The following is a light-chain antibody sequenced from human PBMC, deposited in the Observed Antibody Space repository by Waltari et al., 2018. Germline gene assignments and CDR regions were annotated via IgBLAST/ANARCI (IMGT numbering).Light chain of an antibody. CDR3: QQGNTFPPT. CDR1: QGVNGW. V-gene: IGKV1-12*01. J-gene: IGKJ1*01. Sequence: DIQMTQPPSSVSASVGDRVTITCRASQGVNGWLTWYQQTPGKAPKLLIYAASTLQTGVPSRFSGGRSGTDFTLTITGLQPEDFATYFCQQGNTFPPTFGQGTKVDLK. CDR2: AAS.